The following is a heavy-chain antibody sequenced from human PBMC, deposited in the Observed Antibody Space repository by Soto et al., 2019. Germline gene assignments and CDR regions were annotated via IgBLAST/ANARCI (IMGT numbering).Heavy chain of an antibody. V-gene: IGHV3-23*01. CDR1: GFSFSTYG. Sequence: EMQLLESGGGLVQPGGSLRLSCVVSGFSFSTYGVTWVRQAPGKGLEWVCGVSGGSGVTHYTDSVKGRFTISGDDSKNTVYLQMHSLKGEDTAVYYCTRWNGYGDLWGQGTLVTVSS. CDR3: TRWNGYGDL. J-gene: IGHJ5*02. CDR2: VSGGSGVT. D-gene: IGHD1-1*01.